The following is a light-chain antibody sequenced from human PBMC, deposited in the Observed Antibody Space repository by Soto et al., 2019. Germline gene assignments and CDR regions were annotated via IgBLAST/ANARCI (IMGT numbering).Light chain of an antibody. CDR3: QHYGRSPIT. CDR1: QSVNSR. Sequence: EIVVTQSPGTRSLSPGERATLSCRASQSVNSRLAWYQHKPGQAPRLLISGASSRATGIPDRFSGSGSATDFTLTISRLEPEDFALYYCQHYGRSPITFGQGTRLEIK. V-gene: IGKV3-20*01. CDR2: GAS. J-gene: IGKJ5*01.